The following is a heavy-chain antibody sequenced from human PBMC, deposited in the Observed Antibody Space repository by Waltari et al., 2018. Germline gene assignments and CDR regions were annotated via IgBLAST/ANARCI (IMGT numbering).Heavy chain of an antibody. CDR1: GGSFSGYF. V-gene: IGHV4-34*02. Sequence: QVQLQQWGAGLLKPSQTLSLTCAVDGGSFSGYFWNWVRQPPGKGLAWIGGIDYSGSTNYNPSLKSRVTLSIDTSRKRFSLNLNSMTAADTAIYYCARSGFHGSGTPFDPWGRGTLVTVSS. CDR2: IDYSGST. D-gene: IGHD3-10*01. CDR3: ARSGFHGSGTPFDP. J-gene: IGHJ5*02.